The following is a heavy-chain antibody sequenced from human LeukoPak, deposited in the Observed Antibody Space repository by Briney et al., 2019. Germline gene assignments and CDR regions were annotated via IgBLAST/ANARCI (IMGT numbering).Heavy chain of an antibody. CDR3: ARDRGGGVDRSRWGDFDY. CDR2: ISYDGSNK. V-gene: IGHV3-30-3*01. CDR1: GFTFSSYA. Sequence: GGSLRLSCAASGFTFSSYAMHWVRQAPGKGLEWVAVISYDGSNKYYADSVKGRFTISRDNSKNTLYLQMNSLRAEDTAVYYCARDRGGGVDRSRWGDFDYWGQGTLGPVPS. D-gene: IGHD6-13*01. J-gene: IGHJ4*02.